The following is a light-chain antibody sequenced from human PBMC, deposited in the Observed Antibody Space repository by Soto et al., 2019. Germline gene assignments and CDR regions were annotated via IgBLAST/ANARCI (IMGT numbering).Light chain of an antibody. CDR3: QQYGSSQWT. CDR2: GAS. Sequence: EIVMTQSPATLSVSPGERATLSCRASPSVSSSYLAWYQQKPGQAPRLLIYGASSRATGIPDRFSGSGSGTDFTLTISRLEPEDFAVYYCQQYGSSQWTFGQGTKVDIK. J-gene: IGKJ1*01. V-gene: IGKV3-20*01. CDR1: PSVSSSY.